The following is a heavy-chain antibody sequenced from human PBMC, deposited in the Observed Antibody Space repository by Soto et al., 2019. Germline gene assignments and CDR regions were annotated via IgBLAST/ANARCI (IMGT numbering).Heavy chain of an antibody. Sequence: PSETLSVTCAVYGGSFSGYYWSWIRQPPGKGLEWIGEINHSGSTNYNPSLKSRVTISVDTSKNQFSLKLSSVTAADTAVYYCGRGTTVVNLDYYSYYGMDVWGQGTTVTVSS. CDR2: INHSGST. D-gene: IGHD4-17*01. J-gene: IGHJ6*02. V-gene: IGHV4-34*01. CDR3: GRGTTVVNLDYYSYYGMDV. CDR1: GGSFSGYY.